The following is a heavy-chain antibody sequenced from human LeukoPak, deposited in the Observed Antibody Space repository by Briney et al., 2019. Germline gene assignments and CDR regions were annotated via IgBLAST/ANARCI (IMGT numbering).Heavy chain of an antibody. J-gene: IGHJ6*03. CDR1: GVTFSSYW. CDR3: ASRGCSGGSCYAREDYMDV. V-gene: IGHV3-7*01. Sequence: GGSLRLSCAASGVTFSSYWMSRVRQAPGKGLEWVANIKQDGSEKYYVDSVKGRFTISRDNAKNTLYLQMNSLRAEAPAVYYCASRGCSGGSCYAREDYMDVWGKGTTVTVSS. CDR2: IKQDGSEK. D-gene: IGHD2-15*01.